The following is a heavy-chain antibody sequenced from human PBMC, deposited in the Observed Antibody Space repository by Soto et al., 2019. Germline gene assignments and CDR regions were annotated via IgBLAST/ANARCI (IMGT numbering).Heavy chain of an antibody. Sequence: SETLSLTCAVYGGSFSGYYWSWIRQPPGKGLEWIGEINHSGSTNYNPSLKSRVTISVDTSKNQFSLKLSSVTAADTAVYYCARGDIGPDDFDIWGQGTTVTVS. V-gene: IGHV4-34*01. J-gene: IGHJ3*02. D-gene: IGHD3-10*01. CDR1: GGSFSGYY. CDR2: INHSGST. CDR3: ARGDIGPDDFDI.